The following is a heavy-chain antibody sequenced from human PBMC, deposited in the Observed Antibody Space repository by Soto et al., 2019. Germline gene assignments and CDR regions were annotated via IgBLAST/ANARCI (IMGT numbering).Heavy chain of an antibody. CDR1: GFPFTSYG. V-gene: IGHV3-30*03. J-gene: IGHJ4*02. Sequence: QVQLVESGGGVVQPGRSLRLSCAASGFPFTSYGMHWVREGPDKGLEWVAIISYDGSDKYYADSVKGRFTISRDNSKNTLYLQMNSLSPEDTAVYYCVGGQYYFDCRGQGTLVIVSS. CDR2: ISYDGSDK. D-gene: IGHD3-10*01. CDR3: VGGQYYFDC.